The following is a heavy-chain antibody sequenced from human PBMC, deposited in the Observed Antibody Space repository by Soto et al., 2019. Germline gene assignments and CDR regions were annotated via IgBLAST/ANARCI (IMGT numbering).Heavy chain of an antibody. CDR3: AKASSSSAWYLGGIDS. D-gene: IGHD6-19*01. V-gene: IGHV3-23*01. Sequence: EVQLLESGGDLVQPGGSLRLSCAASGFTISIYGMTWVRQAPGKGLEWVSDISGSGENTNYADSVKGRFTISKDNSKSTVYLQMSSLRADDTAIYYCAKASSSSAWYLGGIDSWGQGTLVTVSS. J-gene: IGHJ4*02. CDR2: ISGSGENT. CDR1: GFTISIYG.